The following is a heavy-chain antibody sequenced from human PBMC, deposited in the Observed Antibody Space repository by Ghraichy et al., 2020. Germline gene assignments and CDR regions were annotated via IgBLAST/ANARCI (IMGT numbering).Heavy chain of an antibody. D-gene: IGHD2-15*01. CDR2: INHSGST. CDR3: ARGLPRIVVVVAATGGIDAFDI. V-gene: IGHV4-34*01. CDR1: GGSFSGYY. J-gene: IGHJ3*02. Sequence: LRLSCAVYGGSFSGYYWSWIRQPPGKGLEWIGEINHSGSTNYNPSLKSRVTISVDTSKNQFSLKLSSVTAADTAVYYCARGLPRIVVVVAATGGIDAFDIWGQGTMVTVSS.